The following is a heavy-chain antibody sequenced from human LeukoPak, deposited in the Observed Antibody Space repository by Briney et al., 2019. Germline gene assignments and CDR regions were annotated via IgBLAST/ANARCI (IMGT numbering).Heavy chain of an antibody. CDR1: GGSFSGYY. CDR3: ARGPYKQQLVRRMKNWFDP. Sequence: SETLSLTCTVYGGSFSGYYWSWIRQPPGKGLEWIGEINHSGSTNYNPSLKSRVTISVDTSKNQFSLKLSSVTAADTAVYYCARGPYKQQLVRRMKNWFDPWGQGTLVTVSS. J-gene: IGHJ5*02. D-gene: IGHD6-13*01. CDR2: INHSGST. V-gene: IGHV4-34*01.